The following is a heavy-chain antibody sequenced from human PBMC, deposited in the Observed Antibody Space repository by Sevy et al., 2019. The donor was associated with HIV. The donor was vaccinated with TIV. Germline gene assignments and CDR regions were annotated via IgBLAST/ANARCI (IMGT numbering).Heavy chain of an antibody. CDR2: ISYDGSNK. J-gene: IGHJ3*02. Sequence: GESLKISCAASGFTFSSYAMHWVRQAPGKGLEWVAVISYDGSNKYYADSVKGRFTISRDNSKNTLYLQMNSLRAEDTAVYYCAREGGWGGSWPHAFDIWGQGTMVTVSS. CDR3: AREGGWGGSWPHAFDI. CDR1: GFTFSSYA. D-gene: IGHD2-15*01. V-gene: IGHV3-30*04.